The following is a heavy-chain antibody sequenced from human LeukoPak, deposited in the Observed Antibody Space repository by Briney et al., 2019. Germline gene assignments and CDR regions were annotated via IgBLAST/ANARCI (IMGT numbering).Heavy chain of an antibody. Sequence: ASVKVSCKASGYTFTGDYMHWVRQAPGQGLEWMGWINPNSGGTNYAQKFQGRVTMTRDTSISTAYMELSRLRSDDTAVYYCARALNTIFGIDYWGQGTLVTVSS. D-gene: IGHD3-3*01. CDR3: ARALNTIFGIDY. CDR2: INPNSGGT. V-gene: IGHV1-2*02. CDR1: GYTFTGDY. J-gene: IGHJ4*02.